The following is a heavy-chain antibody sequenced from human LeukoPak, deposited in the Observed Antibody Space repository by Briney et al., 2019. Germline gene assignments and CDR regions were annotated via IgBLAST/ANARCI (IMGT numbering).Heavy chain of an antibody. D-gene: IGHD1-14*01. J-gene: IGHJ4*02. Sequence: GRSLRLSCAASGFTFSSYAMHWVRQAPGKGLEWVAVISYDGSNKYYADSVKGRFTISRDNSKNTLYLQMNSLRAEDTAVYYCARARSIDYWGQGTLVTVSS. CDR3: ARARSIDY. V-gene: IGHV3-30-3*01. CDR2: ISYDGSNK. CDR1: GFTFSSYA.